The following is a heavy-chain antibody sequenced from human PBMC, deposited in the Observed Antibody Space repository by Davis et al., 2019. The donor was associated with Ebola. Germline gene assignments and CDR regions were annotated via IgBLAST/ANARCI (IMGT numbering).Heavy chain of an antibody. V-gene: IGHV1-2*06. CDR1: GYTFTDYI. CDR3: ARGHNYAHEY. CDR2: VILKSGAT. Sequence: ASVQVSCLASGYTFTDYIIHWLRQAPGQGLEWLGRVILKSGATNYAQKFQDRVTMTRDTSISTVYMELSSLRYDDTADYYCARGHNYAHEYWGQGTLVTVSS. D-gene: IGHD4-11*01. J-gene: IGHJ4*02.